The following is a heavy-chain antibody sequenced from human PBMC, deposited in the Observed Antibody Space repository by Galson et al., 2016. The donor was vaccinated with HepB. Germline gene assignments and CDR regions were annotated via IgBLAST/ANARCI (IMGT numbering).Heavy chain of an antibody. CDR3: LRQEGGTTYYYYYMDV. Sequence: SGTLSLTCSVSGDSITIAGFFWGWVRQYPGKGLEWIGGIYLNGSTNLNPSLRSRVILSVDTSKDQFSLKLPSVTAADTAVYYCLRQEGGTTYYYYYMDVWGKGATVTVSS. CDR1: GDSITIAGFF. V-gene: IGHV4-39*01. J-gene: IGHJ6*03. CDR2: IYLNGST. D-gene: IGHD1-7*01.